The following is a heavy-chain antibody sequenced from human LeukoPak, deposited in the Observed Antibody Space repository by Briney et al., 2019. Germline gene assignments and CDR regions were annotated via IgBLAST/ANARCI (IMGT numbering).Heavy chain of an antibody. CDR1: GYTFTDYY. Sequence: GASVKVSCKASGYTFTDYYIQWVRQAPVQGLEWMGWINPKSGGTNYAQKFQGRVTMTRDTSISTAYMELSRLRSDDTAVYYCARDRGSEYCSSTSCYHYYYYMDVWAKGTTVTVSS. V-gene: IGHV1-2*02. CDR2: INPKSGGT. CDR3: ARDRGSEYCSSTSCYHYYYYMDV. J-gene: IGHJ6*03. D-gene: IGHD2-2*01.